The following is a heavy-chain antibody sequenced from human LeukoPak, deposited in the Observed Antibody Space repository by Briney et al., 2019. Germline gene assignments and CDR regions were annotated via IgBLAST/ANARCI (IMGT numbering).Heavy chain of an antibody. J-gene: IGHJ4*02. CDR3: ARDQGGYSSSRGYFDY. D-gene: IGHD6-13*01. CDR1: GYTFTSYG. V-gene: IGHV1-18*01. CDR2: ISAYNGNT. Sequence: ASVKVSCKASGYTFTSYGISGARQARGQGLEWMGWISAYNGNTNYAQKLQGRVTLTPDPSPSTAYMELRSLRSDDTAVYYCARDQGGYSSSRGYFDYWGQGTLVTVSS.